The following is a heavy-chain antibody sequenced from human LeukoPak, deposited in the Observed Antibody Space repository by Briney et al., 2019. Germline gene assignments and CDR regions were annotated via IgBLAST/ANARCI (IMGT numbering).Heavy chain of an antibody. V-gene: IGHV1-2*02. CDR2: INPHSGGT. Sequence: ASVKVSCKASGYTFTSYYMHWVRQAPGQGLEWMGWINPHSGGTKYAQIFQGRVSITRDTSISTAYMELSRLRFDDTAVYYCARDPVGASGYWGQGTLVTVSS. CDR1: GYTFTSYY. J-gene: IGHJ4*02. D-gene: IGHD1-26*01. CDR3: ARDPVGASGY.